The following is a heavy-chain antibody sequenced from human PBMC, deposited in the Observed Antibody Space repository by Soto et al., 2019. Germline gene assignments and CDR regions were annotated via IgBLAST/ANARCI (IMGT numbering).Heavy chain of an antibody. D-gene: IGHD1-26*01. CDR3: ARGRGGTYDAFDI. J-gene: IGHJ3*02. Sequence: SEILSLTCTVSAGSISTYFWSWIRQPPGKGLEWIGYIYYSGTTNYNPSLKSRVTILLDTSKNQFSLRLSSVTAADTAVYYCARGRGGTYDAFDIWGQGTLVTVSS. CDR2: IYYSGTT. V-gene: IGHV4-59*01. CDR1: AGSISTYF.